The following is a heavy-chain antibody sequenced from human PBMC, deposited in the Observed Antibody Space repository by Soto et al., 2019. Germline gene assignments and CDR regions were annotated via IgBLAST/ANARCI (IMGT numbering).Heavy chain of an antibody. D-gene: IGHD1-1*01. CDR1: GLTFDTFA. CDR3: ARVNPGNNLHYYYGLDV. V-gene: IGHV3-30-3*01. J-gene: IGHJ6*01. Sequence: GGSLRLSCAAAGLTFDTFAIHWVRQTPGKVLEWVALISYDGYNTYYADSMKGRFTISRDNSKNTLYLQMTSLRPDDTGVYYCARVNPGNNLHYYYGLDVWGQGTSVTVSS. CDR2: ISYDGYNT.